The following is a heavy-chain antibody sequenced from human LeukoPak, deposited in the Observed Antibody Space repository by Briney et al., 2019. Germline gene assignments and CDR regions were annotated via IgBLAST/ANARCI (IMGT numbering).Heavy chain of an antibody. J-gene: IGHJ6*02. D-gene: IGHD2-8*01. V-gene: IGHV4-39*01. CDR2: IYSTGNT. Sequence: SETLSLTCTVSGGSISSSSNYWGWIRQPPGKGLEWIGTIYSTGNTYYNPSLKSRLTISVDTSKNQFSLKLSSVTAADTAVYYCARGHVGSYAYYYYYGMDVWGQGTTVTVSS. CDR3: ARGHVGSYAYYYYYGMDV. CDR1: GGSISSSSNY.